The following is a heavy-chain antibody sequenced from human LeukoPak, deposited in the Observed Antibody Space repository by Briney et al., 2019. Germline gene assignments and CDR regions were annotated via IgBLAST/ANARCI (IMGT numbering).Heavy chain of an antibody. J-gene: IGHJ6*02. CDR1: GFSVNNNY. V-gene: IGHV3-66*04. Sequence: GGSLRLSCAASGFSVNNNYVDWVRQVPGKGLEWVSDIYSGGSTYYADSAKGGFTTSTDNSTNNLYLRMNNMRAEDTAVYFCARRRLRPSCGMDVWGQGNTVTISS. D-gene: IGHD2-21*01. CDR2: IYSGGST. CDR3: ARRRLRPSCGMDV.